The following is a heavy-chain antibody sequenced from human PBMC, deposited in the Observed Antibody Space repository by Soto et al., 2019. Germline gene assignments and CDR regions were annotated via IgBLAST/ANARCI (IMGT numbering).Heavy chain of an antibody. V-gene: IGHV3-21*06. CDR1: GFTFSSYR. Sequence: EVQLVESGGGLVKPGGSLRLSCAASGFTFSSYRMNWVRQAPGKGLEWVSSISSSSSYIYYADSVKGRFTISRDNAKNSLFMQMNSLGAEDTAVYYCAMGGALGEYYYYYGMDVWGQGTTVTVSS. CDR2: ISSSSSYI. J-gene: IGHJ6*02. D-gene: IGHD3-16*01. CDR3: AMGGALGEYYYYYGMDV.